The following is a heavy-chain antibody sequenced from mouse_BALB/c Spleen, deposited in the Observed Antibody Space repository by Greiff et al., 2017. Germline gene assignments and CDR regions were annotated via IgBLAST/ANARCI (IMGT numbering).Heavy chain of an antibody. CDR2: ISYDGSN. V-gene: IGHV3-6*02. J-gene: IGHJ4*01. CDR1: GYSITSGYY. Sequence: EVQLQESGPGLVKPSQSLSLTCSVTGYSITSGYYWNWIRQFPGNKLEWMGYISYDGSNNYNPSLKNRISITRDTSKNQFFLKLNSVTTEDTATYYCARGFYYGSSIYYAMDYWGQGTSVTVSS. CDR3: ARGFYYGSSIYYAMDY. D-gene: IGHD1-1*01.